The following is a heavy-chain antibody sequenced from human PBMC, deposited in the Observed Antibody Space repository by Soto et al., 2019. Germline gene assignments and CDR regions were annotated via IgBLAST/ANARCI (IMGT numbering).Heavy chain of an antibody. D-gene: IGHD2-8*01. CDR2: IYHSGST. V-gene: IGHV4-30-2*01. Sequence: SETLSLTCAVSGGSISSGGYSWSWIRQPPGKGLEWIGYIYHSGSTYYNPSLKSRVTISVDRSKNQFSLKLSSVAAADTAVYYCARSLGYCTNGVCPYHYWGQGTLVTVSS. CDR1: GGSISSGGYS. CDR3: ARSLGYCTNGVCPYHY. J-gene: IGHJ4*02.